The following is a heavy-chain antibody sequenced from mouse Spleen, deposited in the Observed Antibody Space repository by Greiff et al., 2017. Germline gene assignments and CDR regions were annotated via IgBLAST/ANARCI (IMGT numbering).Heavy chain of an antibody. Sequence: QVQLQQPGAELVKPGASVKLSCKASGYTFTSYWMQWVKQRPGQGLEWIGEIDPSDSYTNYNQKFKGKATLTVDTSSSTAYMQLSSLTSEDSAVYYCARRITTVVARYWYFDVWGAGTTVTVSS. J-gene: IGHJ1*01. CDR2: IDPSDSYT. V-gene: IGHV1-50*01. CDR1: GYTFTSYW. D-gene: IGHD1-1*01. CDR3: ARRITTVVARYWYFDV.